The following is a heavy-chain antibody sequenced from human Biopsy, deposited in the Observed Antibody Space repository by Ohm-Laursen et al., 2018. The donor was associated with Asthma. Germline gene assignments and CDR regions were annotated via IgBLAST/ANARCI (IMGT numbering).Heavy chain of an antibody. D-gene: IGHD4-17*01. J-gene: IGHJ4*02. CDR3: ASDFPKDYVRYNFQF. CDR1: GYSLTDLS. Sequence: ASVKVSCKISGYSLTDLSMHWVRQAPGQGLEWMGGHDHEEGGTVNARRFQGRVTMTEDTSTDTAYMELRSLSSDGTAVYYCASDFPKDYVRYNFQFWGQGTLVTVSS. CDR2: HDHEEGGT. V-gene: IGHV1-24*01.